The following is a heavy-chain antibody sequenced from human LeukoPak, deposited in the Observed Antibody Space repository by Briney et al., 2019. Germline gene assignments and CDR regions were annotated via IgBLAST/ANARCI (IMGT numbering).Heavy chain of an antibody. CDR1: GYTFTNYD. CDR2: IIPIFGTA. J-gene: IGHJ4*02. CDR3: AAYYYDSSGQYYFDY. Sequence: SVKVSCKASGYTFTNYDINWVRLATGQGLEWMGGIIPIFGTANYAQKFQGRVTITADESTSTAYMELSSLRSEDTAVYYCAAYYYDSSGQYYFDYWGQGTLVTVSS. D-gene: IGHD3-22*01. V-gene: IGHV1-69*13.